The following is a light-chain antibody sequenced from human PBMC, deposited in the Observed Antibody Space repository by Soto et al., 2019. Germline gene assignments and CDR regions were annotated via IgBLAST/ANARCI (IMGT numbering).Light chain of an antibody. Sequence: DIQRTPSPSALSSSVGYRATITCLASQSISSWLAWYQQKPGKDPKILIYKASSLVTGVQSRFRGSGSGTEFTLTISSLQPDDFAAYYCQPYSTLWPFGTGTKVDLK. CDR1: QSISSW. V-gene: IGKV1-5*03. CDR2: KAS. J-gene: IGKJ1*01. CDR3: QPYSTLWP.